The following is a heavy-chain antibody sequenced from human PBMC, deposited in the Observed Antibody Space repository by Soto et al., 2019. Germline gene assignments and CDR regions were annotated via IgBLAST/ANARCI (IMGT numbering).Heavy chain of an antibody. J-gene: IGHJ4*02. CDR3: ARGFHTVPTWLFFDS. V-gene: IGHV3-33*01. D-gene: IGHD4-17*01. CDR2: IWYDGSNK. CDR1: GFIFSNYG. Sequence: LRLSCAASGFIFSNYGMHWVRQAPGKGLEWVAVIWYDGSNKYYVDSVKGRFTISRDNSKNTLYLQMSSLRAEDTAVYYCARGFHTVPTWLFFDSWGQGALVTVSS.